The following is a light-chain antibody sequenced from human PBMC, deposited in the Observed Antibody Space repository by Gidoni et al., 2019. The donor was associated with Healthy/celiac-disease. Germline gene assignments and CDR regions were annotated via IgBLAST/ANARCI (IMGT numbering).Light chain of an antibody. Sequence: DIQMTKSPSSLSASVGDRVTITFRASPSISSYLNWYQQKPGQAPKLLIYAASSLQGGVPSRFIGSGSVTDFTLTISSLQPEDFATYYFQQIYITPLFGQGTKLEIK. CDR2: AAS. CDR1: PSISSY. V-gene: IGKV1-39*01. CDR3: QQIYITPL. J-gene: IGKJ2*01.